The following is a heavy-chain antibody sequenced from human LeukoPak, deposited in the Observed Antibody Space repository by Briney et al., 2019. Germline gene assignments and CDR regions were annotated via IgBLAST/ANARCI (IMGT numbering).Heavy chain of an antibody. CDR3: ARLAGGSLDY. CDR2: IYYSGGT. D-gene: IGHD1-26*01. V-gene: IGHV4-39*01. J-gene: IGHJ4*02. Sequence: SETLSLTCTVSGGSISSSSYYWGWIRQPPGKGLEWIGSIYYSGGTYYNPSLKSRVTIPVDTSKNQFSLKLSSVTAADTAVYYCARLAGGSLDYWGQGTLVTVSS. CDR1: GGSISSSSYY.